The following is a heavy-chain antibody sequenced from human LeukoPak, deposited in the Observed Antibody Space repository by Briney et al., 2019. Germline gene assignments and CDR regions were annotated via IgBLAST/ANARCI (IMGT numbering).Heavy chain of an antibody. V-gene: IGHV3-30-3*01. D-gene: IGHD3-3*01. J-gene: IGHJ4*02. CDR3: ARGGTIFGVAPPPVGY. Sequence: GGSLRLSCAASGFTFSSYAMHWVRQAPGKGLEWVAVISYDGSNKYYADSVKGRFTISRDNSKNTLYLQMNSLRAEDTAVYYCARGGTIFGVAPPPVGYWGQGTLVTVSS. CDR2: ISYDGSNK. CDR1: GFTFSSYA.